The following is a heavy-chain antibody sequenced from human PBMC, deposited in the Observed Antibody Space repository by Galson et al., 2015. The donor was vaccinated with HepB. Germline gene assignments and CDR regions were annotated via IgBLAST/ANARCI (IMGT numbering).Heavy chain of an antibody. CDR3: ARGMGYSYGPFDY. Sequence: TLSLTCTVSGYSISSGYYWGWTRQPPGKGLEWIGSIYHSGSTYYNSSLKSRVTTSVDTSKNQFSLKLSSVTAADTAVYYCARGMGYSYGPFDYWGQGTLVTVSS. V-gene: IGHV4-38-2*02. CDR2: IYHSGST. D-gene: IGHD5-18*01. J-gene: IGHJ4*02. CDR1: GYSISSGYY.